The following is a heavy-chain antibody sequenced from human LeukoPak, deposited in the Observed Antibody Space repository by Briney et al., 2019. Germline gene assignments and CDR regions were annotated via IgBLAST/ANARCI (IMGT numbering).Heavy chain of an antibody. D-gene: IGHD3-10*01. Sequence: SETLSLTCTVSGGSISSYYWSWIRPPPGKGLEWIGYIYYSGSTNYNPSLKSRVTISVDTSKNQFSLKLSSVTAADTAVYHCARDRTGSEDRWGQGTLVTVSS. V-gene: IGHV4-59*01. CDR2: IYYSGST. CDR3: ARDRTGSEDR. CDR1: GGSISSYY. J-gene: IGHJ4*02.